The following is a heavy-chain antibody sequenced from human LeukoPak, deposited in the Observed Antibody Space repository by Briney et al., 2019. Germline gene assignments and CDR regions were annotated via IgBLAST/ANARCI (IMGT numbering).Heavy chain of an antibody. CDR3: ASSSGIAAAATGAFDI. CDR1: GGSISSYY. CDR2: IYYSGST. J-gene: IGHJ3*02. D-gene: IGHD6-13*01. Sequence: SETLSLTCTVSGGSISSYYWSWIRQPPGKGLEWIGYIYYSGSTNYNPSLKSRVTISVDTSKNQFSLKLSSVTAADTAVYYCASSSGIAAAATGAFDIWGQGTMVTVSS. V-gene: IGHV4-59*01.